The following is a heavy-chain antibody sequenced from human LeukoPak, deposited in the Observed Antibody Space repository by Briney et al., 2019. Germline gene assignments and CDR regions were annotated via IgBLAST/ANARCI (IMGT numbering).Heavy chain of an antibody. V-gene: IGHV3-48*02. CDR3: ARANSLMVRGVISYFDS. D-gene: IGHD3-10*01. J-gene: IGHJ4*02. CDR2: ISSTGATI. Sequence: GGSLRLSCAASGFTYSSNGMNWVRQAPGKGLDFIAYISSTGATIYYADSLKGRFTISRDNARNSLYLQMDSLRDEDTAVYFCARANSLMVRGVISYFDSWGQGTLVTAS. CDR1: GFTYSSNG.